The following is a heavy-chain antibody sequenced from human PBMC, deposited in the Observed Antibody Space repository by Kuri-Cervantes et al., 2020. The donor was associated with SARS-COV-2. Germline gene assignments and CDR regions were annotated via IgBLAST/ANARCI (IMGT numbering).Heavy chain of an antibody. Sequence: GSLRLSCAVYGGSFSGYYWSWIRQPPGKGLEWIGEINHSGSTNYNTSLKSRVTISVDTSKNQFSLKLSSVTAADTAVYYCARRSGYCSSTSCYFFDYWGQGTLVTVSS. J-gene: IGHJ4*02. CDR3: ARRSGYCSSTSCYFFDY. CDR1: GGSFSGYY. CDR2: INHSGST. D-gene: IGHD2-2*01. V-gene: IGHV4-34*01.